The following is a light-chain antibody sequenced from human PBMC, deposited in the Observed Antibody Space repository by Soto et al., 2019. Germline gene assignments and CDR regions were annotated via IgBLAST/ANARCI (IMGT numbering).Light chain of an antibody. CDR1: QSDSSAY. CDR3: QQYGSSSTWT. Sequence: EIVLTQSPGTLSLSPGERATLSCRASQSDSSAYLAWYQHKPGQPPTLLIYAASSRVTGIPDRFSGSGSGTDFTLTISRLEPEDFAVYHCQQYGSSSTWTFGQGTKVEIK. CDR2: AAS. J-gene: IGKJ1*01. V-gene: IGKV3-20*01.